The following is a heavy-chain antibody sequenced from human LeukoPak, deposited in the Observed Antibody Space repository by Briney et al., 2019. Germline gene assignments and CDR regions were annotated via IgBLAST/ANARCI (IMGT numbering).Heavy chain of an antibody. Sequence: SDTLSLTCTVSGDSMSYYYWNLIRQPAGKGLEWIGRIHTSGTTYYSASLKSRVSMSVDSSRNQFSLRLTSVTAADTAIYFCARGDYYDGGGRNWFDVWGQGTLVTVSS. V-gene: IGHV4-4*07. CDR3: ARGDYYDGGGRNWFDV. D-gene: IGHD3-16*01. J-gene: IGHJ5*02. CDR1: GDSMSYYY. CDR2: IHTSGTT.